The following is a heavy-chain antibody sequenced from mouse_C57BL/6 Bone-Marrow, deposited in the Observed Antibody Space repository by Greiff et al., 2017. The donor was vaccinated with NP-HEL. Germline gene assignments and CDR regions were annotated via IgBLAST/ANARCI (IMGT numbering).Heavy chain of an antibody. Sequence: QVQLQQSGAELVRPGTSVKVSCKASGYAFTNYLIEWVKQRPGQGLEWIGVINPGSGGTNYNEKFKGKATLTADKSSSTAYMQLSSLTSEESAVYFCARSGYDYDDYAMDYWGQGTSVTVSS. J-gene: IGHJ4*01. CDR2: INPGSGGT. D-gene: IGHD2-4*01. CDR3: ARSGYDYDDYAMDY. CDR1: GYAFTNYL. V-gene: IGHV1-54*01.